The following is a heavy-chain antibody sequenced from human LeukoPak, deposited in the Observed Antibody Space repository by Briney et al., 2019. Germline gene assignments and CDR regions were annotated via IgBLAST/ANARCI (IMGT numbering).Heavy chain of an antibody. V-gene: IGHV3-48*01. J-gene: IGHJ4*02. CDR2: ISSTSGTM. CDR1: GFTFSSYS. Sequence: GGSLRLSCAASGFTFSSYSMNWVSQAPGKGLEWISYISSTSGTMYYADSVQGRFTISRDNAKNSLYLQMNSLRADDTAVYYCARARDADYWGRGTLVTVSS. CDR3: ARARDADY. D-gene: IGHD2-2*01.